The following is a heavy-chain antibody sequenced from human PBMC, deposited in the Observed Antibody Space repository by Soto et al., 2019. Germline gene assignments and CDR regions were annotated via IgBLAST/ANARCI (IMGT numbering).Heavy chain of an antibody. V-gene: IGHV4-59*01. Sequence: QVQLQESGPGLVKPSETLSLTCTVSGGSISSYYWSWIRQPPGKGLEWIGHIYDSGTANYNPSLKSRVTITVDTSKNQVSLNLSSVTACDKAKYYRYGSGGNWGQGTLVTVSS. CDR3: YGSGGN. D-gene: IGHD6-19*01. CDR1: GGSISSYY. CDR2: IYDSGTA. J-gene: IGHJ4*02.